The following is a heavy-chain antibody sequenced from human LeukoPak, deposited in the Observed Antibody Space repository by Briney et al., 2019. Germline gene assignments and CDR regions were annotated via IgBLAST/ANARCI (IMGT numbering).Heavy chain of an antibody. D-gene: IGHD4-23*01. Sequence: PGGSLRLSCAASGFTFSSYGMHWVRQAPGKGLEWVAFIRYDGSNKYYADSVKGRFTISRDNSKNTLYLQMNSLRAEDTAVYYCAKLRWHLDGAFDIWGQGTMVTVSS. CDR2: IRYDGSNK. V-gene: IGHV3-30*02. CDR1: GFTFSSYG. J-gene: IGHJ3*02. CDR3: AKLRWHLDGAFDI.